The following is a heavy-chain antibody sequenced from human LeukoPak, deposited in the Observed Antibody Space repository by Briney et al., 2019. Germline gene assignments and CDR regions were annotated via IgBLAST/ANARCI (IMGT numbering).Heavy chain of an antibody. Sequence: GGSLRLSCAASGFTFSSYAMNWVRQAPGKGLEWVSGISGSGDSTYYADSVKGRFTISRDKSKNTLYLHMNSLRAEDTAVYFCARQNFGSPRWFDPWGQGTLVTVSS. CDR3: ARQNFGSPRWFDP. J-gene: IGHJ5*02. CDR1: GFTFSSYA. D-gene: IGHD3-3*01. V-gene: IGHV3-23*01. CDR2: ISGSGDST.